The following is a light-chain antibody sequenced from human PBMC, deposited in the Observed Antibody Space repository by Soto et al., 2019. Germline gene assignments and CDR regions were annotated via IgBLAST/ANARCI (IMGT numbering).Light chain of an antibody. CDR2: DAS. CDR3: QQRRNWPRT. CDR1: QSVSTY. J-gene: IGKJ1*01. Sequence: EIVLTQSPATLSLSPGDRAILSCRASQSVSTYLAWFQQKPGQAPRLLIYDASNRATGIPARFSASGSGTDFTLTITSLEPEDFAIYYCQQRRNWPRTFGQGTKVEIK. V-gene: IGKV3-11*01.